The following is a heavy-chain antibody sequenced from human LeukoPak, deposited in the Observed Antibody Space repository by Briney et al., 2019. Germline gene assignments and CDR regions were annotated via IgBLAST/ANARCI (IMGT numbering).Heavy chain of an antibody. CDR2: IIPIFGTA. D-gene: IGHD3-16*01. CDR3: ARWGVTGFDY. V-gene: IGHV1-69*01. J-gene: IGHJ4*02. Sequence: SVKVSCKASGYTFAGFYIHWVRQAPGQGLEWMGGIIPIFGTANYAQKFQGRVTITADESTSTAYMELSSLRSEDTAVYYCARWGVTGFDYWGQGTLVTVSS. CDR1: GYTFAGFY.